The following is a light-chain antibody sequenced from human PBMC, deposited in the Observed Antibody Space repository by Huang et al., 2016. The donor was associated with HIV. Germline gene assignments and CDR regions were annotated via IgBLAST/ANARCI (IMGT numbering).Light chain of an antibody. CDR1: QAINSY. Sequence: IQLTQSPSSLSASVGDKVTITCRASQAINSYLAWYQQKPGKAPKLLIYKASTLQSVVPSRFSGSGSETDFTLTISSLQPEDFATYYCQQLDSYPRTFGQGTKLDIK. J-gene: IGKJ2*01. CDR3: QQLDSYPRT. V-gene: IGKV1-9*01. CDR2: KAS.